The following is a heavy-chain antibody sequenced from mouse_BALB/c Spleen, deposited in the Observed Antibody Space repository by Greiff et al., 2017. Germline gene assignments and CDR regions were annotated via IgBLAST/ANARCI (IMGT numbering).Heavy chain of an antibody. J-gene: IGHJ3*01. D-gene: IGHD2-10*02. Sequence: VQLQQSGTVLARPGASVKMSCKASGYSFTSYWMHWVKQRPGQGLEWIGAIYPGNSDTSYNQKFKGKAKLTAVTSASTAYMELSSLTNEDSAVYYCTREYGNYGWFAYWGQGTLVTVSA. V-gene: IGHV1-5*01. CDR1: GYSFTSYW. CDR2: IYPGNSDT. CDR3: TREYGNYGWFAY.